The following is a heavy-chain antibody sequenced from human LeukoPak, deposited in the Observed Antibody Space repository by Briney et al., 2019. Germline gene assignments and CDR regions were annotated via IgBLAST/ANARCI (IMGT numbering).Heavy chain of an antibody. CDR3: AKDRSIAAGDDAFDL. Sequence: GGSLRLSCAASGFTFGNHAMSWVRQAPGKGLEWVSYISGSGLSTYYADSVKGRFTISRDNSKNTLYLQMNSLTAEDTAVYYCAKDRSIAAGDDAFDLWGQGTIVTVSS. D-gene: IGHD6-13*01. CDR1: GFTFGNHA. V-gene: IGHV3-23*01. CDR2: ISGSGLST. J-gene: IGHJ3*01.